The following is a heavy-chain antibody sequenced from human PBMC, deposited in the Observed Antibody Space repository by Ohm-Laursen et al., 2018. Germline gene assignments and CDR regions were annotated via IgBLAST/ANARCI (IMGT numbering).Heavy chain of an antibody. D-gene: IGHD4-17*01. CDR2: IDGTGRGL. V-gene: IGHV3-20*04. CDR1: GFIFDSFG. CDR3: ARSVDYGGLYFNY. Sequence: SLRLSCAASGFIFDSFGMSWVRQGPGKELEWVASIDGTGRGLHYADSVKGRCPISRDYGKQSLYLEIDNLRGDDTALYYCARSVDYGGLYFNYWGQGILVTVSS. J-gene: IGHJ4*02.